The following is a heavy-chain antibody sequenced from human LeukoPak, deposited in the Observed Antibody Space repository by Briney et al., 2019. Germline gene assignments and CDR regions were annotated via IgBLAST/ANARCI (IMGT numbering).Heavy chain of an antibody. CDR1: GFTFSSYA. V-gene: IGHV3-30-3*01. CDR3: ASYSSGWKVIDEIYYYGMDV. J-gene: IGHJ6*02. CDR2: ISYDGSNK. Sequence: PGGSLRLSCAASGFTFSSYAMHWVRAAPGERLEWGAVISYDGSNKYYADSVKGRFPISRDNSNNTMYLQMNSLRAEDTAVYYCASYSSGWKVIDEIYYYGMDVWGQGTTVTVSS. D-gene: IGHD6-19*01.